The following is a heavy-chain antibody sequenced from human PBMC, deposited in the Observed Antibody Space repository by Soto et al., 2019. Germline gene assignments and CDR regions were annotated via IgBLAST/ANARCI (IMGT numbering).Heavy chain of an antibody. J-gene: IGHJ6*02. V-gene: IGHV4-59*01. D-gene: IGHD3-3*01. CDR2: IYYSGST. Sequence: PSETMSLTCTVSGGSISSYYWSWIRQPPGEGLEWIGYIYYSGSTNYNLSLKSRVTISVDTSKNQFSLKLSSVTAADTAVYYCAGSLYYDFWSGYWPYYYYYGMDVWGQGTTVTVSS. CDR3: AGSLYYDFWSGYWPYYYYYGMDV. CDR1: GGSISSYY.